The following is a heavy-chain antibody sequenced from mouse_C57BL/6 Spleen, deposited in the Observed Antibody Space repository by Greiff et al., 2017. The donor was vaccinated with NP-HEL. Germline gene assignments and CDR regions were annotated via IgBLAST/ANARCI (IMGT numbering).Heavy chain of an antibody. D-gene: IGHD2-4*01. J-gene: IGHJ3*01. CDR2: IWSGGST. CDR1: GFSLTSYG. CDR3: ARTDYGRFAY. Sequence: VQLQQSGPGLVQPSQSLSITCTVSGFSLTSYGVHWVRQSPGKGLVWLGVIWSGGSTDYNAAFISRLSISKDNSKSQVFFKMNSLQADDTAIYYCARTDYGRFAYWGQGTLVTVSA. V-gene: IGHV2-2*01.